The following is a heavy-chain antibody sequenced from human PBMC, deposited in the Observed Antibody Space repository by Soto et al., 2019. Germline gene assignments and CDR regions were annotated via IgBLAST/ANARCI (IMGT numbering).Heavy chain of an antibody. CDR3: ARGIRNYYGVDV. CDR1: GFTFSDYW. D-gene: IGHD5-18*01. J-gene: IGHJ6*02. CDR2: IKFDGSST. V-gene: IGHV3-74*01. Sequence: VQLVESGGGLIQPGGSLRLSCETSGFTFSDYWMHWVRQGPGKGLVWVSRIKFDGSSTNYANSVKGRFTISRDNAKNTVYLQMNSLTAEDTAVYYCARGIRNYYGVDVWGQGTTVTVSS.